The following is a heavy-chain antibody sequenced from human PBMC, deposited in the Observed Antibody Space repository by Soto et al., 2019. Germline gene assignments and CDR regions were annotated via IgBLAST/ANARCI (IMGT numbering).Heavy chain of an antibody. CDR2: ISAYNGNT. CDR1: GYTFTSYG. Sequence: QVQLVQSGAEVKKPGASVKVSCKASGYTFTSYGISWVRQAPGQGFEWMGWISAYNGNTNYAQKLQGGATITTNTTTSTAYMALRSLRSDGTAVYYCARGSWFDGYWGQGTLVTVSS. CDR3: ARGSWFDGY. D-gene: IGHD3-10*01. J-gene: IGHJ4*02. V-gene: IGHV1-18*01.